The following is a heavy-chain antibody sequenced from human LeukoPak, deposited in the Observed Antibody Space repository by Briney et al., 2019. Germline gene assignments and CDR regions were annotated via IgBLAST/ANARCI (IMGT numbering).Heavy chain of an antibody. Sequence: SGGSLRLSCAASGFAFTSHGMHWVRQAPGKGLEWVSVIWFDGSTQYYTDSVKGRFTISRDNSKNTLFLQMHSLRDEDTAVYYCVRDPQIDWNRPSPLSWGQGTLVTVSS. J-gene: IGHJ5*02. D-gene: IGHD1-1*01. CDR3: VRDPQIDWNRPSPLS. CDR2: IWFDGSTQ. CDR1: GFAFTSHG. V-gene: IGHV3-33*01.